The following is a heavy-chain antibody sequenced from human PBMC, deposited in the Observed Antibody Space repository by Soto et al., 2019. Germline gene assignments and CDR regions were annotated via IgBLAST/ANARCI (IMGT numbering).Heavy chain of an antibody. CDR3: ARAFRDSGTYWFDP. D-gene: IGHD1-26*01. J-gene: IGHJ5*02. Sequence: EVQLVESGGGLVQAGGSLRLSCAASGFTFSDHYMDWVRQAPGKGLEWVGRTRNKANSYTTEYAASVKGRFTISRDESRNSLYLQMNSLKTVDTAVYSCARAFRDSGTYWFDPWGQGTLVTVSS. CDR1: GFTFSDHY. V-gene: IGHV3-72*01. CDR2: TRNKANSYTT.